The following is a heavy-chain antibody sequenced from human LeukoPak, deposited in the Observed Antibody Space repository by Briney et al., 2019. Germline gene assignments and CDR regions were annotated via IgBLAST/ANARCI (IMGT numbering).Heavy chain of an antibody. D-gene: IGHD3-22*01. Sequence: ASVKVSCKVSGYTRTELSMHWVRQAPGKGLEWMGGFDPEDGETIYAQRFQGRVTMTEDTSTDTAYMELSSLRSEDTAVYYCATLIPTYYYDSSGFDYWGQGTLVTVSS. CDR3: ATLIPTYYYDSSGFDY. V-gene: IGHV1-24*01. J-gene: IGHJ4*02. CDR2: FDPEDGET. CDR1: GYTRTELS.